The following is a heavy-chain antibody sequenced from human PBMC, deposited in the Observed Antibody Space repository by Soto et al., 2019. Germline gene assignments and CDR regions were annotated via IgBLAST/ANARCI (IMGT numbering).Heavy chain of an antibody. D-gene: IGHD3-22*01. CDR3: AKDGAESYYDSSGYFY. V-gene: IGHV3-23*01. Sequence: SWGSLRLSCAASGLTFRSYAMNLCRQSPLKWLEWVSTISGSGSNTYYADSVKGRFTISRDNSKNTLYLQINSLGAEDTAVYYCAKDGAESYYDSSGYFYWGQGALVTASS. CDR2: ISGSGSNT. CDR1: GLTFRSYA. J-gene: IGHJ4*02.